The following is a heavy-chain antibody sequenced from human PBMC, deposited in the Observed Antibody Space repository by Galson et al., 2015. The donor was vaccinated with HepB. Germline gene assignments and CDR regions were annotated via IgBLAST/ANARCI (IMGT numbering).Heavy chain of an antibody. CDR1: GFTFSNYY. CDR3: VRVVVGGPDY. J-gene: IGHJ4*02. V-gene: IGHV3-72*01. Sequence: SLRLSCAASGFTFSNYYMDWVRQAPGKGLEWVGRSRNKTKSYTTDYAASVKGRFIISRDESKNSLYLQMDSLNTEDTAVYYCVRVVVGGPDYWGQGTLVTVSS. CDR2: SRNKTKSYTT. D-gene: IGHD2-15*01.